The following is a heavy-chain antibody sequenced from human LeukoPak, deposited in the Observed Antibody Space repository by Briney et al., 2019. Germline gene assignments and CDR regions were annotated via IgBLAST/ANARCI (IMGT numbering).Heavy chain of an antibody. Sequence: ASVTVSCKASGYTFTTYYMHWVRQAPGQGLEWMGWISAYNGNTNYAQKLQGRVTMTTDTSTSTAYMELRSLRSDDTAVYYCARVAARKFDYWGQGTLVTVSS. CDR1: GYTFTTYY. D-gene: IGHD6-13*01. J-gene: IGHJ4*02. CDR3: ARVAARKFDY. V-gene: IGHV1-18*04. CDR2: ISAYNGNT.